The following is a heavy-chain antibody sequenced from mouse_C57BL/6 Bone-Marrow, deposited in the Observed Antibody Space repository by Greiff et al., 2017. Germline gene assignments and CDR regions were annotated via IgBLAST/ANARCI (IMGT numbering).Heavy chain of an antibody. Sequence: VQLQQSGPELVKPGASVKMSCKASGYTFTDYYMHWVKQKPGQGLEWIGEIYPGSGYTYYNQKFKGKATLTADTSSSTAYMQLSSLTSESSAVYVCASQGSTMVTIFDYWGKGTTLTVSS. J-gene: IGHJ2*01. CDR3: SQGSTMVTIFDY. CDR1: YTFTDYYM. CDR2: YPGSGYTY. D-gene: IGHD2-2*01. V-gene: IGHV1-83*01.